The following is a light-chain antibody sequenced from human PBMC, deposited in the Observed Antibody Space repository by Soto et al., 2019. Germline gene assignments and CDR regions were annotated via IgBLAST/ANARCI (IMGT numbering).Light chain of an antibody. CDR1: QSVSSY. Sequence: EIVLTQSPAILSLSPGERATLSCRASQSVSSYLAWYQQKPGQAPRLLIYDASNRATGIPARFSGSGSGTDFTLNISILEPEDFAVYYWHQRSNWPITFGQGTRLAI. V-gene: IGKV3-11*01. CDR2: DAS. CDR3: HQRSNWPIT. J-gene: IGKJ5*01.